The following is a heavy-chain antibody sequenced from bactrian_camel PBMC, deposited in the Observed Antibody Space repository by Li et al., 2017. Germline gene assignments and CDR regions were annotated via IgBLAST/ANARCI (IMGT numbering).Heavy chain of an antibody. D-gene: IGHD3*01. J-gene: IGHJ4*01. V-gene: IGHV3S1*01. CDR2: ISGSNARE. Sequence: VQLVESGGGSVQSGGSLRLSCAASGYTYGSYCMGWFRQTPGKGLGWVARISGSNAREYYADSVKGRFTISRDNAKNTLYLQLNSLKTADTATYYCARDGYYYYTDWGQGTQVTVS. CDR3: ARDGYYYYTD. CDR1: GYTYGSYC.